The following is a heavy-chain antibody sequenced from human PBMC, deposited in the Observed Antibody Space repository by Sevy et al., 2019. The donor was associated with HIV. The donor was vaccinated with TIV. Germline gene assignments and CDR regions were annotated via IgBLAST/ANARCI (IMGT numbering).Heavy chain of an antibody. J-gene: IGHJ6*02. Sequence: GGSLRLSCEGSGYSFTHYWIAWVRQIPGKGLEWMGIIYPGAPAPTYSPSFQGRVTISADKSINIAYLQWSRLRASDTAIYYCARLNGFEPYSYYALDVWGQGTTVTVSS. D-gene: IGHD5-12*01. V-gene: IGHV5-51*01. CDR2: IYPGAPAP. CDR1: GYSFTHYW. CDR3: ARLNGFEPYSYYALDV.